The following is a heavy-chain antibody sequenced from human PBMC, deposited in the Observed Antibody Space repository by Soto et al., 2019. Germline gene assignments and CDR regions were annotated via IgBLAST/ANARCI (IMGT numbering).Heavy chain of an antibody. J-gene: IGHJ4*02. D-gene: IGHD3-22*01. CDR2: INAGNGNT. CDR3: ARGLEDSSGYYPGN. V-gene: IGHV1-3*01. CDR1: GYTFTSYA. Sequence: ASVKVSCKASGYTFTSYAMHWVRQAPGQRLEWMGWINAGNGNTKYSQKFQGRVTITRDTSASTADMELSSLRSEDTAVYYCARGLEDSSGYYPGNWGQGTLVTVSS.